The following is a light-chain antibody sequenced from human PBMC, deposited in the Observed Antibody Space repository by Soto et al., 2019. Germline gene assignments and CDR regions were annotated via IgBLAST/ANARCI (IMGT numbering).Light chain of an antibody. CDR1: SSNIGAGFD. Sequence: QSVLTQPPSMSGAPGQTVTISCTGSSSNIGAGFDVHWYQQLPGTAPKVFIYGNSNRPSGVPDRFSGSKSGTSASLAITGLQAEDEADYYCQSYDTSLRDWVFGGGTKLTVL. V-gene: IGLV1-40*01. J-gene: IGLJ3*02. CDR2: GNS. CDR3: QSYDTSLRDWV.